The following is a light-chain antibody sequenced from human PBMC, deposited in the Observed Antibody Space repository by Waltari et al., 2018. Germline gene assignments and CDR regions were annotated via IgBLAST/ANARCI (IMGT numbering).Light chain of an antibody. Sequence: QSALTQPASVSGSPGQSITISCSGTDSDVGAYDFFSWYQQPPGKAPHLIIYEVSNRPSGLPTRFSASKSGNTASLTISGLQAEDEADYYCSSYTTSSAPGVFGTGTRVTVL. CDR1: DSDVGAYDF. CDR3: SSYTTSSAPGV. CDR2: EVS. J-gene: IGLJ1*01. V-gene: IGLV2-14*01.